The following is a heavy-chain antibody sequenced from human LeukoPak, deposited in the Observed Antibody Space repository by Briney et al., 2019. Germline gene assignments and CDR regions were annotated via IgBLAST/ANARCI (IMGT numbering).Heavy chain of an antibody. D-gene: IGHD7-27*01. Sequence: SETLPLTCTVSGGSISSYYWGWIRQPAEKGLEWIGRIYTSGSTNYNPSLKSRVTMSVDTSKDQFSMKLRSVTAADTAVYYCARGYNWGSPTRNFYYLDVWGKGTTVTVSS. CDR3: ARGYNWGSPTRNFYYLDV. J-gene: IGHJ6*03. CDR2: IYTSGST. V-gene: IGHV4-4*07. CDR1: GGSISSYY.